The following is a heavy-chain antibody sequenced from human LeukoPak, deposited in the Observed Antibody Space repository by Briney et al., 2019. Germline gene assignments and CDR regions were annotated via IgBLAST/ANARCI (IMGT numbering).Heavy chain of an antibody. CDR2: IYYSGST. J-gene: IGHJ4*02. CDR1: GGSISSSSYY. CDR3: ARLINYGSGSYYFDY. Sequence: SETLSLTCTVSGGSISSSSYYWGWIRQPPGKGLEWIGSIYYSGSTYYNPSLKSRVTMSVDTSKNQCSLKLSSVTAADTAVYYCARLINYGSGSYYFDYWGQGTLVTVSS. V-gene: IGHV4-39*07. D-gene: IGHD3-10*01.